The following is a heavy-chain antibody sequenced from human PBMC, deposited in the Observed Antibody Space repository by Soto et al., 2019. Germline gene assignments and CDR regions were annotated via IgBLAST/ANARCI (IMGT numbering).Heavy chain of an antibody. J-gene: IGHJ6*02. V-gene: IGHV5-51*01. Sequence: ESLKISCKGSGYSLTSYWIAWVRQMPGKGLEWMGIIYPGDSDTRYSPSFQGQVTISADKSISTAYLQWSSLKAADTAIDYCARLKSAAAGMAVWGQGTSVTVSS. CDR1: GYSLTSYW. CDR2: IYPGDSDT. CDR3: ARLKSAAAGMAV. D-gene: IGHD6-13*01.